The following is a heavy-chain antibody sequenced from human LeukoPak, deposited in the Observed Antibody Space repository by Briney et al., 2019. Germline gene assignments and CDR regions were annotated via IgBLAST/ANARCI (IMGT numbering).Heavy chain of an antibody. CDR3: ARAGYCSGGSCYSEY. J-gene: IGHJ4*02. Sequence: ASVTVSCKASGYTFTSYGISWVRQAPGQGLEWMVWISAYNGNTNYAQKLQGRVTMTTDTSTSTAYMELRSLRSDDTAVYYCARAGYCSGGSCYSEYWGQGTLVTVSS. CDR2: ISAYNGNT. CDR1: GYTFTSYG. D-gene: IGHD2-15*01. V-gene: IGHV1-18*01.